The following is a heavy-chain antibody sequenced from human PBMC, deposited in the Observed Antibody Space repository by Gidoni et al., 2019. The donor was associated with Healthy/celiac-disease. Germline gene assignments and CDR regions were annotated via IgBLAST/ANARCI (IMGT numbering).Heavy chain of an antibody. CDR2: VIPIFGTA. CDR3: ARALTSMIVKEYYFDY. CDR1: GGTFSSYA. Sequence: QVQLVQSGAEVKKPGSSVKDSCKASGGTFSSYAISWVRKAPGQGLEWMGGVIPIFGTANYAQKFQGRVTITADKSTSTAYMELSSLRSEDTAVYYCARALTSMIVKEYYFDYWGQGTLVTVSS. V-gene: IGHV1-69*06. J-gene: IGHJ4*02. D-gene: IGHD3-22*01.